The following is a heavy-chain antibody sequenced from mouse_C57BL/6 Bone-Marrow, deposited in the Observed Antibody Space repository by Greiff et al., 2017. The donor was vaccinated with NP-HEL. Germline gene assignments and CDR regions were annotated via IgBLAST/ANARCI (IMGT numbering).Heavy chain of an antibody. D-gene: IGHD2-1*01. CDR3: ARSNYGNYGY. J-gene: IGHJ2*01. CDR1: GYTFTSYW. Sequence: QVQLQQPGAELVKPGASVKLSCKASGYTFTSYWMHWVKQRPGQGLEWIGMFHPTSGCTNYNEKFKCKATMTVDKSSSTAYMQLSSLTSEDSAVYYCARSNYGNYGYWGQGTTLTVSS. V-gene: IGHV1-64*01. CDR2: FHPTSGCT.